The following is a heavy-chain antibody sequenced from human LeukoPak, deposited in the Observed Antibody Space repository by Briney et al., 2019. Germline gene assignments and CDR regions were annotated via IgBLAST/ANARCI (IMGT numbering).Heavy chain of an antibody. D-gene: IGHD3-22*01. J-gene: IGHJ4*02. V-gene: IGHV4-59*01. Sequence: PSETLSLTCTVSGGSISSYYWNWIRQPPGKGLEWIGYIYYSGITNYNPSLTSRVTISVDTSKNQFSLRLSSVPAADTAVYYCARXXGXXDSRGYRTXXFXXXGQGTLVTXSS. CDR3: ARXXGXXDSRGYRTXXFXX. CDR1: GGSISSYY. CDR2: IYYSGIT.